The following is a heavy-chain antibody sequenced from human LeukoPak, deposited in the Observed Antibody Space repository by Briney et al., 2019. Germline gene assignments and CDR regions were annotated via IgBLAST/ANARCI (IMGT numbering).Heavy chain of an antibody. V-gene: IGHV3-48*02. CDR1: GFSFSSYS. CDR2: INSSSSII. J-gene: IGHJ4*02. CDR3: ARVNDATGSMGY. Sequence: PGGSLRLSCAASGFSFSSYSMNWVRQAPGKGLEWVPYINSSSSIIYYADSVKGRFTISRDNGKNSLYLQMNSLRDEDTAVYYCARVNDATGSMGYWGQGTLGTVSS. D-gene: IGHD3-9*01.